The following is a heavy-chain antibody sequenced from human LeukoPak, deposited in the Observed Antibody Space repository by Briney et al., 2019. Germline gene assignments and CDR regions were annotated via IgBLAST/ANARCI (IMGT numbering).Heavy chain of an antibody. D-gene: IGHD6-19*01. CDR2: IYGGGST. Sequence: GGSLRLSCAVSGFTVSSNYMSWVRQAPGKGLEWVSVIYGGGSTYYVDSAKGRFTISRDNSKNTLYLQMNSLRAEDTAVYYCARAASVAGTYALNHWGQGTLVTVSS. CDR1: GFTVSSNY. V-gene: IGHV3-66*01. CDR3: ARAASVAGTYALNH. J-gene: IGHJ4*02.